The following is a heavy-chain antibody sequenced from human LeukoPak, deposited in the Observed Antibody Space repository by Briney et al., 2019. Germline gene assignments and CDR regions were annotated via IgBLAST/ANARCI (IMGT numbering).Heavy chain of an antibody. V-gene: IGHV4-38-2*02. Sequence: SETLSLTCTVSGYSISSGYYWGWIRQPPGKGLEWIGSIYHSGSTYYNPSLKSRVTISVDTSKNQFSLKLSSVTAADTAVYYCARDGYSGSDALWGQGTLVTVSS. J-gene: IGHJ4*02. CDR3: ARDGYSGSDAL. D-gene: IGHD5-12*01. CDR2: IYHSGST. CDR1: GYSISSGYY.